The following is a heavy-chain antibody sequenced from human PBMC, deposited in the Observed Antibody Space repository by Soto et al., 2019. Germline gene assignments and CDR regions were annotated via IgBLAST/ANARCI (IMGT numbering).Heavy chain of an antibody. CDR1: GGSISSGDYY. Sequence: PSETLSLTCTVSGGSISSGDYYWSWIRQPPGEGLEWIGYIYYSGSTYYNPSLKSRVTISVDTSKNQFSLKLSSVTAADTAVYYCARGVGYSYGAGFDYWGQGTLVTVSS. CDR2: IYYSGST. J-gene: IGHJ4*02. CDR3: ARGVGYSYGAGFDY. V-gene: IGHV4-30-4*01. D-gene: IGHD5-18*01.